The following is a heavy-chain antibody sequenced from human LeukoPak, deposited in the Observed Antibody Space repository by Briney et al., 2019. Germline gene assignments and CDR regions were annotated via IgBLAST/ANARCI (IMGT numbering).Heavy chain of an antibody. CDR2: IYYSGSP. V-gene: IGHV4-59*01. Sequence: PSETLSLTCTVSGGSISRYYWSWIREPPGKGLVWLGYIYYSGSPNYSPSLKGRVTISVDTSKNQFSLKLSSVTAADTAVYYWARAAYGQWLGPGRYDYWGQGTLVTVSS. J-gene: IGHJ4*02. D-gene: IGHD6-19*01. CDR1: GGSISRYY. CDR3: ARAAYGQWLGPGRYDY.